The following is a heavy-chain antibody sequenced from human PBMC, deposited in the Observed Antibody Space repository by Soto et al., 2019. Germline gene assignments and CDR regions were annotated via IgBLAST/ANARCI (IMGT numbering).Heavy chain of an antibody. D-gene: IGHD3-22*01. Sequence: SVKVSCKASGGTFSSYAISWVRQAPGQGLEWMGGIIPIFGTANYAQKFQGRVTITADESTSTAYMELSSLRSEDTAVYYCARDQHPYYYDSSDTTQSMDVWGQGTTVTVSS. CDR2: IIPIFGTA. V-gene: IGHV1-69*13. CDR3: ARDQHPYYYDSSDTTQSMDV. CDR1: GGTFSSYA. J-gene: IGHJ6*02.